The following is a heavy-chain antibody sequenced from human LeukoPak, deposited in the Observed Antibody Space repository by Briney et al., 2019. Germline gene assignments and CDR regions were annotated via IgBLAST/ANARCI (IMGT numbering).Heavy chain of an antibody. CDR3: ARERPVVVVAAGNWFDP. J-gene: IGHJ5*02. CDR2: INAGNGNT. Sequence: ASVKVSCKASGYTFTSYAMHWVRQAPGQRLEWMGWINAGNGNTKYSQKFQGRVTITRDTSASTAYMELSSLRSEDTAVYYCARERPVVVVAAGNWFDPWGQGTLVTVSS. CDR1: GYTFTSYA. V-gene: IGHV1-3*01. D-gene: IGHD2-15*01.